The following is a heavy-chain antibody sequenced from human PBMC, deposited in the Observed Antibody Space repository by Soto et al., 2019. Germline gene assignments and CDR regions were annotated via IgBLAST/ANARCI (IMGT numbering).Heavy chain of an antibody. J-gene: IGHJ4*02. D-gene: IGHD2-15*01. CDR2: ISGSGGST. V-gene: IGHV3-23*01. CDR1: GFTFSSYA. CDR3: AKEILYLPLVEGDYFDY. Sequence: QPVGSLRLSCAASGFTFSSYAMSWVRQAPGKGLEWVSAISGSGGSTYYADSVKGRFTISRDNSKNTLYLQMNSLRAEDTAVYYCAKEILYLPLVEGDYFDYWGQGTLVTVSS.